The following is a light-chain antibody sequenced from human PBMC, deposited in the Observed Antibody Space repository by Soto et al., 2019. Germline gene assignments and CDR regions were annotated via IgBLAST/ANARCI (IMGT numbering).Light chain of an antibody. V-gene: IGKV1-39*01. Sequence: IHVSQSPPSLSASVGERDAITFRPSQSIGTYLIWYQQKPGKAPEVLIYGASTLQSGVPARFSGSGSGIDFTLTIDTLQPEDSATYYCQQTYSNAPFTFGQGTKVDIK. CDR1: QSIGTY. CDR3: QQTYSNAPFT. J-gene: IGKJ2*01. CDR2: GAS.